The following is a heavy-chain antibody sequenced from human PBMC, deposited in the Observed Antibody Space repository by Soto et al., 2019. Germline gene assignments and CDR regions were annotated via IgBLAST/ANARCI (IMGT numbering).Heavy chain of an antibody. V-gene: IGHV6-1*01. Sequence: QVQLQQSGPGLVKPSQTLSLTCAISGDSVSSNSAAWNWIRQSPSRGLEWLGRTYYRSKWNNDYAVSVKSRITFNPDTSKNQFALHLHSVTPEDTAVYYCARESVRPQLAYYDYWGQGTLVTVSS. D-gene: IGHD6-13*01. CDR3: ARESVRPQLAYYDY. CDR2: TYYRSKWNN. J-gene: IGHJ4*02. CDR1: GDSVSSNSAA.